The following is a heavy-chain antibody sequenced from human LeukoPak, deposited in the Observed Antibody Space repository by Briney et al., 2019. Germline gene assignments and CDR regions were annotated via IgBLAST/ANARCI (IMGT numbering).Heavy chain of an antibody. J-gene: IGHJ4*02. V-gene: IGHV4-39*01. CDR1: GGAISSSSYD. CDR3: VSPRGFSYGYFDY. D-gene: IGHD5-18*01. CDR2: IYNSVST. Sequence: PSETLSLTCTVSGGAISSSSYDGGWSRPPPGRGVEWVGSIYNSVSTYDNPSLRSRVTISVDTSNRQFSLKLTSVTAADTAVYHCVSPRGFSYGYFDYWGQGTLVTVSS.